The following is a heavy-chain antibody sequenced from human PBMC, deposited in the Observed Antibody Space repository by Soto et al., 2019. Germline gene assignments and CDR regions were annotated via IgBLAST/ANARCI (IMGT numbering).Heavy chain of an antibody. CDR2: IYSGGST. V-gene: IGHV3-66*01. CDR1: GFTVSSNY. J-gene: IGHJ5*02. D-gene: IGHD3-22*01. CDR3: ARMGVSSGYSGWFDP. Sequence: GGSLRLSCAASGFTVSSNYMSWVRQAPGKGLEWVSVIYSGGSTYYADSVKGRFTISRDNSKNTLYLQMNSLRAEDIVVYYCARMGVSSGYSGWFDPCGQGTLVTVSS.